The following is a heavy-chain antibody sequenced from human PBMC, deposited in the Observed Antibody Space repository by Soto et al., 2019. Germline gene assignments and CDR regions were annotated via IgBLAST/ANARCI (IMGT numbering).Heavy chain of an antibody. CDR2: IRTKADNSAT. CDR3: TRQQLALHYYYGMDV. Sequence: PGGSLRLSCAASGFTFSGSVLHWVRQAPGKGLEWVGRIRTKADNSATAYAASVRGRFTISRDDSKNTAYLQMNSLKTEDTAVYYCTRQQLALHYYYGMDVWGQGTTVTVSS. J-gene: IGHJ6*02. D-gene: IGHD1-1*01. V-gene: IGHV3-73*01. CDR1: GFTFSGSV.